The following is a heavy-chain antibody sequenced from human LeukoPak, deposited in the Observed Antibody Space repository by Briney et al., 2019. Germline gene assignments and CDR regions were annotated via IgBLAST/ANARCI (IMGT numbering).Heavy chain of an antibody. J-gene: IGHJ3*02. CDR3: AREDVEGYYDSSGYYGSDAFDI. Sequence: PGGSLRLSCAASGFTFSGHSMNWVRQAPGKGLEWVSYISSSSSTIYYADSVKGRFTISRDNSKNTLYLQMNSLRAEDTAVYYCAREDVEGYYDSSGYYGSDAFDIWGQGTMVTVSS. CDR1: GFTFSGHS. D-gene: IGHD3-22*01. V-gene: IGHV3-48*01. CDR2: ISSSSSTI.